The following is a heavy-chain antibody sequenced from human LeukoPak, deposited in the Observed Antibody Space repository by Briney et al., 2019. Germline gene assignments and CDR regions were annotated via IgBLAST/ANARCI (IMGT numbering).Heavy chain of an antibody. Sequence: SVKVSCKASGGTFSSYAISWVRQAPGQGLEWMGGIIPIFGTANYAQKFQGRVTTTADESTSTAYMELGSLRSEDTAVYYCARSSSYYYGSGSYNRGGWFDPWGQGTLVTVSS. J-gene: IGHJ5*02. V-gene: IGHV1-69*13. CDR2: IIPIFGTA. CDR1: GGTFSSYA. D-gene: IGHD3-10*01. CDR3: ARSSSYYYGSGSYNRGGWFDP.